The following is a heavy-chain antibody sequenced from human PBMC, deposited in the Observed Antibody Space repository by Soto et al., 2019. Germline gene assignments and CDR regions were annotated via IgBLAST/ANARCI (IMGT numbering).Heavy chain of an antibody. CDR2: IYYSGST. CDR1: GGSISSGGYY. D-gene: IGHD5-18*01. J-gene: IGHJ6*02. V-gene: IGHV4-31*02. Sequence: PSETLSLTCTVSGGSISSGGYYWSWIRQHPGKGLEWIGYIYYSGSTYYNPSLKSRVTISVDTSKNQFSLKLSSVTAADTAVYYCARVSIKRGYSYGPYYYGMDVWGQGTTVTVSS. CDR3: ARVSIKRGYSYGPYYYGMDV.